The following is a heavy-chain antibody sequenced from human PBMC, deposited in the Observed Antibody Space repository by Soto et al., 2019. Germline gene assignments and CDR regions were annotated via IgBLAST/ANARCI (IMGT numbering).Heavy chain of an antibody. V-gene: IGHV3-48*01. CDR3: ARRPIMTSHYYYYYLDV. CDR2: ISSSSSTK. D-gene: IGHD3-16*01. CDR1: GFTFSSYS. J-gene: IGHJ6*03. Sequence: EVQLVESGGGLVQPGGSLRLSCAASGFTFSSYSMNWVRQAPGKGLEWVSYISSSSSTKYYADSVKGRLTISRDNAKNSLYLQMNSLRAEDTDVYYCARRPIMTSHYYYYYLDVWGKGTPVTVSS.